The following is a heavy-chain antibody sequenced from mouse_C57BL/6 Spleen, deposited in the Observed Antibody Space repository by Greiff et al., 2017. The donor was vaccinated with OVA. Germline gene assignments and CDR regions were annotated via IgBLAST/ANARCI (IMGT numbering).Heavy chain of an antibody. D-gene: IGHD1-1*01. V-gene: IGHV1-5*01. CDR3: TRWDYYGSSQAWFAY. Sequence: EVQLQQSGTVLARPGASVKMSCKTSGYTFTSYWMHWVKQRPGQGLEWIGAIYPGNSDTSYNQKFKGKAKLTAVTSASTAYMELSSLTNEDSAVYYCTRWDYYGSSQAWFAYWGQGTLVTVSA. CDR1: GYTFTSYW. J-gene: IGHJ3*01. CDR2: IYPGNSDT.